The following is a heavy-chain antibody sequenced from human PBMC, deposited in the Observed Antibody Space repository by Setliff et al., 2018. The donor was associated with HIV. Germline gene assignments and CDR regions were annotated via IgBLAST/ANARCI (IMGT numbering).Heavy chain of an antibody. Sequence: GASVKVSCKASGYTFTTYYIHWVRQTPGQGLEWMGIINCSGGDTSYAQGFQDRITMTRDTSTSTVYMELSSLTSGDTALYYCVRYRGGYSSSLDSWGQGTLVTVSS. J-gene: IGHJ4*02. CDR2: INCSGGDT. CDR3: VRYRGGYSSSLDS. V-gene: IGHV1-46*01. D-gene: IGHD6-13*01. CDR1: GYTFTTYY.